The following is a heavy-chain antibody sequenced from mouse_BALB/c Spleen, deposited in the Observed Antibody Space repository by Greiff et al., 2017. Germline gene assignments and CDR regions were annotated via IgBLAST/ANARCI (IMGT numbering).Heavy chain of an antibody. D-gene: IGHD2-1*01. Sequence: VQRVESGPGLVAPSQSLSITCTVSGFSLTSYGVHWVRQPPGKGLEWLGVIWAGGSTNYNSALMSRLSISKDNSKSQVFLKMNSLQTDDTAMYYCARDWGSYYGNYYAMDYWGQGTSVTVSS. CDR1: GFSLTSYG. CDR3: ARDWGSYYGNYYAMDY. J-gene: IGHJ4*01. CDR2: IWAGGST. V-gene: IGHV2-9*02.